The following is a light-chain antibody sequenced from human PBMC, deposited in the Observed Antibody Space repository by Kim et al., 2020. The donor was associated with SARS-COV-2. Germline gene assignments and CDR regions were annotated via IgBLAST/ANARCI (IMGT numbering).Light chain of an antibody. CDR1: SLRRYY. Sequence: SSELTQDPAVSVALGQTVRITCQGDSLRRYYATWYQQKPGQAPVLVFYGKDKRPSGIPDRFSGSSSGNTASLTITGAQAEDEADYYCQSRDSSDKVVFGGVTQLTVL. V-gene: IGLV3-19*01. CDR2: GKD. CDR3: QSRDSSDKVV. J-gene: IGLJ2*01.